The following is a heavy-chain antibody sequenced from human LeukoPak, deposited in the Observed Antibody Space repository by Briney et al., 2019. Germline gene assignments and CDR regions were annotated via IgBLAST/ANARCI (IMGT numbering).Heavy chain of an antibody. D-gene: IGHD6-19*01. J-gene: IGHJ4*02. CDR3: ARHTRKSQPKWRIIAVADNSFYY. Sequence: SETLSLTCTVSGGSINSNSYYWGWIRQPPGKGLEWIGSIYYSRSTNYNPSLKSRVTISVDTSKDQFSLKLSSVTAADTAVYYCARHTRKSQPKWRIIAVADNSFYYWGQGTLVTVSS. CDR1: GGSINSNSYY. V-gene: IGHV4-39*01. CDR2: IYYSRST.